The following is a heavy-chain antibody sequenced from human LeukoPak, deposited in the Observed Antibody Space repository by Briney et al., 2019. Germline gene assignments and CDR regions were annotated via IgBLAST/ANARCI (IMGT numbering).Heavy chain of an antibody. V-gene: IGHV3-21*01. CDR1: GFTFSSYS. D-gene: IGHD3-10*01. J-gene: IGHJ4*02. CDR2: ISSSSSYI. Sequence: GGSLRLSCAASGFTFSSYSMNWVRQAAGKGLEWVSSISSSSSYIYYADSVKGRFTISRDNAKNSLYLQMNSLRAEDTAVYYCARAMARGRDYFDYWGQGTLVTVSS. CDR3: ARAMARGRDYFDY.